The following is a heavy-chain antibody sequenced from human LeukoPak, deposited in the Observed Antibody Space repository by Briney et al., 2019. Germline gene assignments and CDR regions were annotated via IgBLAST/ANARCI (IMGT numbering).Heavy chain of an antibody. D-gene: IGHD3-10*01. CDR2: IYSAGST. J-gene: IGHJ4*02. CDR3: ARDLNLVRGVIGVDY. V-gene: IGHV3-53*01. Sequence: GGSLRLSCEGSGFTVSSNYMRWVGQAAGKGLAGVAVIYSAGSTYYVDSVKGRFTSSRDNSKNTLYLQMNSLRAADTAVYYCARDLNLVRGVIGVDYWGQGTLVTVSS. CDR1: GFTVSSNY.